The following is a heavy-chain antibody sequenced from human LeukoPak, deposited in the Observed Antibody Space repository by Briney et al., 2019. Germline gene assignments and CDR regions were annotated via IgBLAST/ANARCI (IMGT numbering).Heavy chain of an antibody. CDR2: INPSGGST. V-gene: IGHV1-46*01. CDR3: ARDEVDYYDSSGFDY. J-gene: IGHJ4*02. Sequence: GASXXXXXXASXYTFTSYYMHXVRQAPGQGREWXGVINPSGGSTSYAQKFQGRVTINTDEYTRKVYMELSSLRSEDTAVYYCARDEVDYYDSSGFDYWGQGTLVTVSS. CDR1: XYTFTSYY. D-gene: IGHD3-22*01.